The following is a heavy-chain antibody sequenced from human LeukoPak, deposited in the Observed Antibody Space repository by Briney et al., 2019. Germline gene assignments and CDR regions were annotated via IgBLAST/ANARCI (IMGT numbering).Heavy chain of an antibody. D-gene: IGHD3-22*01. CDR1: GGSISSYY. CDR2: IYYSGST. J-gene: IGHJ3*01. Sequence: SETLSLTCTVSGGSISSYYWSWIRQPPGKGLEWIGYIYYSGSTNYNPSLKSRVTISVDTSKNQFSLKLSSVNAADTAVYYCAKAGVRHSDSSGLYAFDFWGRGTMVTVSS. CDR3: AKAGVRHSDSSGLYAFDF. V-gene: IGHV4-59*08.